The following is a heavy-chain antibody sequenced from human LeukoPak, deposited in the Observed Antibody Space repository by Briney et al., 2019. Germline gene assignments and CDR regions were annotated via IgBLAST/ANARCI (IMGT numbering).Heavy chain of an antibody. J-gene: IGHJ3*02. V-gene: IGHV3-48*03. CDR1: GFTFSSYE. Sequence: GGSLRLSCAASGFTFSSYEMNWVRQAPGKGLEWVSYISSSGSTIYYADSVKGRFTISRDNAKNSLYLQMNSLRAEDTAVYYCARVRGPRPIYAFDIWGQGTMVTVSS. D-gene: IGHD3-10*01. CDR3: ARVRGPRPIYAFDI. CDR2: ISSSGSTI.